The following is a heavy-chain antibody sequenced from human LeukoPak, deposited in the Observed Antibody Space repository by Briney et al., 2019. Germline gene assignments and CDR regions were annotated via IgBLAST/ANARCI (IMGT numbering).Heavy chain of an antibody. CDR1: GGSISSSSYY. CDR2: IYYSGST. CDR3: ARGGIKYSGSPRGAFDI. J-gene: IGHJ3*02. Sequence: PSETLSLTCTVSGGSISSSSYYWGWIRQPPGKGLEWIGSIYYSGSTYYNPSLKSRVTISVDTSKNQFSLKLSSVTAADTAVYYCARGGIKYSGSPRGAFDIWGQGTMVTVSS. V-gene: IGHV4-39*07. D-gene: IGHD1-26*01.